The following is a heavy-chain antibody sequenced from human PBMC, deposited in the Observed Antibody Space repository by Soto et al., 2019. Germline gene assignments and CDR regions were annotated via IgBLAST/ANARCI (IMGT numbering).Heavy chain of an antibody. CDR1: GITFSSYA. Sequence: EVQLLESGGGLVQPGGSLRLSCAASGITFSSYAMNWVRQAPGKGLEWVSVISGSGDSTYYADSVKGRFTISRDNSKNTLYLQMNRLSAEDTAVYYCALRGSGSYFRYWGQGTLVTVSS. J-gene: IGHJ4*02. CDR2: ISGSGDST. V-gene: IGHV3-23*01. D-gene: IGHD1-26*01. CDR3: ALRGSGSYFRY.